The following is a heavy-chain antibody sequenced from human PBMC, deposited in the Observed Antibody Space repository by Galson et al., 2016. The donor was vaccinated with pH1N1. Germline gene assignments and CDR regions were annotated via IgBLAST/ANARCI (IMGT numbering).Heavy chain of an antibody. CDR2: TSYDGSNK. Sequence: SLRLSCAASGFTFSTYAMHWVRQAPGKGLEWVALTSYDGSNKYYADSVKGRFTTSRDNSKNTLYLEMNSLRAEDTAVYYCAREAPYSSGWGYYYGMDVWGQGPTVTVSS. CDR3: AREAPYSSGWGYYYGMDV. J-gene: IGHJ6*02. CDR1: GFTFSTYA. V-gene: IGHV3-30-3*01. D-gene: IGHD6-19*01.